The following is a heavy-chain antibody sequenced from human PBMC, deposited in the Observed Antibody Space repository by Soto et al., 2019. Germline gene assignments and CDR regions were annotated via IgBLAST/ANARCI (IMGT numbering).Heavy chain of an antibody. V-gene: IGHV3-23*01. Sequence: EVQLLESGGGLVQPGGSLRLSCAASGFTFSSYAMTWVRQAPGKGLEGVSVISGRGGSTYYADSVKGRFTISRDNSKNTLYLQMNSLRAEDTAVYYCAKGGSSSTNYYDSMDVWGKGTTVTVSS. CDR1: GFTFSSYA. J-gene: IGHJ6*03. D-gene: IGHD6-13*01. CDR3: AKGGSSSTNYYDSMDV. CDR2: ISGRGGST.